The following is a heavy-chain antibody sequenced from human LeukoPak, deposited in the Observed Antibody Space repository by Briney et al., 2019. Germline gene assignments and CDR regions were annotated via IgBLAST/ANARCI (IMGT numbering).Heavy chain of an antibody. D-gene: IGHD3-22*01. CDR1: GASTTSYY. CDR2: IYSDGTT. CDR3: ARDTRSYDTSGYYYFDY. Sequence: SGTLSLTCSVSGASTTSYYWNWIRQAPGKGLEWIGYIYSDGTTSYSPSLRSRVTISIDTSRNQFSLKLSSVTAADAAVYYCARDTRSYDTSGYYYFDYWGQGALVTVSS. J-gene: IGHJ4*02. V-gene: IGHV4-59*01.